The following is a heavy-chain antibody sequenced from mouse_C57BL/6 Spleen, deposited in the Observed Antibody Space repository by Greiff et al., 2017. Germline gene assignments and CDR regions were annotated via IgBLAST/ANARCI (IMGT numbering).Heavy chain of an antibody. CDR3: ANDYGSSLYAMDY. V-gene: IGHV14-2*01. CDR1: GFNIKDYY. D-gene: IGHD1-1*01. CDR2: IDPEDGET. J-gene: IGHJ4*01. Sequence: VQLQQPGAELVKPGASVKLSCTASGFNIKDYYMHWVKQRTEQGLEWIGRIDPEDGETKYAPKFQGKATITADTSANTAYLQLSSLTSEDTAVYDCANDYGSSLYAMDYWGQGTSVTVSA.